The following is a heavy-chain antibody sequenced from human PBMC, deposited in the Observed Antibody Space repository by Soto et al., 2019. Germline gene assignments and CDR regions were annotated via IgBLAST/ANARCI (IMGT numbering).Heavy chain of an antibody. Sequence: GGSLRLSCSASGFTFGSFAMHWVRQAPWKGLEYVSAISNTGGTTFYADPVKGRFIVSRDNSKNTLYLQISSLRPDDTALYFCVKAFNGQYLNRKAFDYWGQGTLVIVSS. V-gene: IGHV3-64D*08. J-gene: IGHJ4*02. D-gene: IGHD2-8*01. CDR1: GFTFGSFA. CDR2: ISNTGGTT. CDR3: VKAFNGQYLNRKAFDY.